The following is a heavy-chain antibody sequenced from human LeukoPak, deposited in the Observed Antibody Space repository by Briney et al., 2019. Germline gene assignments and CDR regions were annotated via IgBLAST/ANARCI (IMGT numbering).Heavy chain of an antibody. V-gene: IGHV4-39*07. D-gene: IGHD2-2*01. CDR3: ARVYYALYYYYYYGMDV. J-gene: IGHJ6*02. Sequence: PSETLSLTCTVSGDSISSSSYYWGWIRQPRGKGLEWIGSIYYSGSTYYNPSLKSRVTISVDTSKNQFSLKLSSVTAADTAVYYCARVYYALYYYYYYGMDVWGQGTTVTVSS. CDR1: GDSISSSSYY. CDR2: IYYSGST.